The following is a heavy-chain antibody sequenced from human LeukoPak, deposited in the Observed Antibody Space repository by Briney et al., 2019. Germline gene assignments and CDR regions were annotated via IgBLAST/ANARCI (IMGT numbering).Heavy chain of an antibody. D-gene: IGHD1-26*01. CDR2: ISSSSSYI. V-gene: IGHV3-21*01. CDR1: GFTFSSYS. CDR3: ARDRWAGSYYYMDV. Sequence: PGGSLRLSCAASGFTFSSYSMNWVRQAPGKGLEWVSSISSSSSYIYYADSVKGRFTISRDNAKNSLYLQMNSLRAEDTAVYYCARDRWAGSYYYMDVWGKGTTVTVSS. J-gene: IGHJ6*03.